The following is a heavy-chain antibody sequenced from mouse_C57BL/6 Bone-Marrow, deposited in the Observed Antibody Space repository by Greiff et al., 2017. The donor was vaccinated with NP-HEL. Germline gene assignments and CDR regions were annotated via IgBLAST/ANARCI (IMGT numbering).Heavy chain of an antibody. J-gene: IGHJ2*01. CDR1: GYTFTSYW. D-gene: IGHD2-3*01. Sequence: QVQLQQPGAELVKPGASVKLSCKASGYTFTSYWMQWVKQRPGQGLEWIGEIDPSDSYTNYNQKFKGKATLTVDTSSSTAYMQLSSLPSEDSAVYYCARDAIYDGYYVDYWGQGTTLTVSS. CDR3: ARDAIYDGYYVDY. CDR2: IDPSDSYT. V-gene: IGHV1-50*01.